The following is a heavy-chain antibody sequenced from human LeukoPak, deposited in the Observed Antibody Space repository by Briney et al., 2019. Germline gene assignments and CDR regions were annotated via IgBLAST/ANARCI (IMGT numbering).Heavy chain of an antibody. Sequence: GGSLRLSCAASGFTFDDYAMHWVRQAPGKGLEWVSGISWNSGSIGYADSVKGRFTISRDNAKNSLYLQMNSLRAEDTAVYYCARDLRERGYSSKDYWGQGTLVTVSS. V-gene: IGHV3-9*01. J-gene: IGHJ4*02. CDR2: ISWNSGSI. D-gene: IGHD5-18*01. CDR1: GFTFDDYA. CDR3: ARDLRERGYSSKDY.